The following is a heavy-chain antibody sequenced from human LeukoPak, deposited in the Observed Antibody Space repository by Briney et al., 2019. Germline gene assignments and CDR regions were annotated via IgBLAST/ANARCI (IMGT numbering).Heavy chain of an antibody. J-gene: IGHJ4*02. D-gene: IGHD1-26*01. CDR3: ARPRDSGSPRGGYFDY. V-gene: IGHV1-46*01. Sequence: ASVKVSCKASGYTFTGYYMHWVRQAPGQGLEWMGIINPSGGSTSYAQKFQGRVTMTRDTSTSTVYMELSSLRSEDTAVYYCARPRDSGSPRGGYFDYWGQGTLVTVSS. CDR1: GYTFTGYY. CDR2: INPSGGST.